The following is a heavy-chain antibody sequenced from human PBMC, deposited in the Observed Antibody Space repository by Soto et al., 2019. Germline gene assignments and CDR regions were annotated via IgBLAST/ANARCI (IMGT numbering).Heavy chain of an antibody. Sequence: QVQLVQSGAEVKKPGASVKVSCKASGSTFTSYGISWARQAPGQGLGWMGWISAYNGNTNYAQKLQGRVTMTTDTATSAAYMELRSLRSDDTAVYNCEREVPPGLKRGPGTLVTVSS. V-gene: IGHV1-18*01. D-gene: IGHD6-25*01. CDR1: GSTFTSYG. CDR2: ISAYNGNT. J-gene: IGHJ4*02. CDR3: EREVPPGLK.